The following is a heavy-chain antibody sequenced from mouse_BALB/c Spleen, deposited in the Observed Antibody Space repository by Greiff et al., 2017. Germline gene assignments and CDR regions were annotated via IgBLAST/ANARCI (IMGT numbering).Heavy chain of an antibody. CDR2: IRNKANGYTT. CDR1: GFTFTDYY. Sequence: EVQVVESGGGLVQPGGSLRLSCATSGFTFTDYYMSWVRQPPGKALEWLGFIRNKANGYTTEYSASVKGRFTISRDNSQSILYLQMNTLRAEDSATYYCARVPRNWDYFDYWGQGTTLTVSS. D-gene: IGHD4-1*01. J-gene: IGHJ2*01. V-gene: IGHV7-3*02. CDR3: ARVPRNWDYFDY.